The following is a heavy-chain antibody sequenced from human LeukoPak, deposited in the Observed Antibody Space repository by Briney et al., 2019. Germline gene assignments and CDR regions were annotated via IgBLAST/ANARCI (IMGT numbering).Heavy chain of an antibody. D-gene: IGHD2-2*01. Sequence: GASVKVSCKASGYTFTSYGISWVRQAPGQGLEWMGWISAYNGNTNYAQKLQGRVTMTTNTSTSTAYMELRSLRSDDTAVYYCARVPIVVVPRGYYYYYMAVCGKGTTVTVSS. J-gene: IGHJ6*03. V-gene: IGHV1-18*01. CDR1: GYTFTSYG. CDR2: ISAYNGNT. CDR3: ARVPIVVVPRGYYYYYMAV.